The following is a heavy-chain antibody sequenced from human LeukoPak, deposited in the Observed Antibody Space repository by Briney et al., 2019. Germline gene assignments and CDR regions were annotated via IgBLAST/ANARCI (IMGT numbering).Heavy chain of an antibody. CDR1: GGSISSGDYY. Sequence: PSETLSLTCTVSGGSISSGDYYWSWIRQPPGKGLEWIEYIYYSGSTYYNPSLKSRVTISVDTSKNQFSLKLSSVTAADTAVYYCAREGRVATNAFDIWGQGTMVTVSS. CDR2: IYYSGST. D-gene: IGHD5-12*01. V-gene: IGHV4-30-4*01. J-gene: IGHJ3*02. CDR3: AREGRVATNAFDI.